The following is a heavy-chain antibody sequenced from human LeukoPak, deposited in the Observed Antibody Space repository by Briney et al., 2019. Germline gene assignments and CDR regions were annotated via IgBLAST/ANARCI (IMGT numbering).Heavy chain of an antibody. CDR1: GYTFSTYY. Sequence: ASVKVSRKASGYTFSTYYMHRVRQAPGQGLEWMGVINPSGGSTSYAQKFQGRVTMTRDTSTYTVYMELSSLRSEDTAVYYCARDGLLGDCLIDNFEHWGEGPLVSVSS. J-gene: IGHJ4*02. CDR3: ARDGLLGDCLIDNFEH. D-gene: IGHD2-21*01. CDR2: INPSGGST. V-gene: IGHV1-46*01.